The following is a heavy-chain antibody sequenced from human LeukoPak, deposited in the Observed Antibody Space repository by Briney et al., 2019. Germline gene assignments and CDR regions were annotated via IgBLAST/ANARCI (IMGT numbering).Heavy chain of an antibody. D-gene: IGHD2-2*01. J-gene: IGHJ5*02. Sequence: GGSLRLSCAVSGFAFSTYRMSWVRQAPGKGLEWVSSISGSTTYIDYADSVKGRFTISRDNAHNSLYLQMNSLRAEDTAVYYCARHERRSIWFAPWGQGILVTVSS. CDR1: GFAFSTYR. V-gene: IGHV3-21*01. CDR2: ISGSTTYI. CDR3: ARHERRSIWFAP.